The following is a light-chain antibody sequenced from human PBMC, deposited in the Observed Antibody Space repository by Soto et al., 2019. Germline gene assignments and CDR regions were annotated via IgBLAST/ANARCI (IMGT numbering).Light chain of an antibody. J-gene: IGKJ4*01. Sequence: EVVLTQSPGTLSLSPGERATLSCRASQSVRSGYFAWYQQEPGQAPRLLIVGASSRATGIPDRFSGGGSGTDFTLTISRLEPEDFALYYCHQYDNSPLTFGGRTKVDIK. V-gene: IGKV3-20*01. CDR3: HQYDNSPLT. CDR1: QSVRSGY. CDR2: GAS.